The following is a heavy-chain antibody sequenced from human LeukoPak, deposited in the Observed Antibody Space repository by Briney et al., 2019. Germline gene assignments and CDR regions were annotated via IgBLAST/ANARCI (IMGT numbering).Heavy chain of an antibody. J-gene: IGHJ4*02. CDR3: ARHGVYYYDSSGTYYFDY. CDR1: AGSISSYY. Sequence: SETLSLTCTVSAGSISSYYWSWIRQPPGKGLEWIGYIYYSGSTNYNPSLKSRVTISVATSKNQFSLKLSSVTAADTAVYYCARHGVYYYDSSGTYYFDYWGQGTLVTVSS. CDR2: IYYSGST. V-gene: IGHV4-59*08. D-gene: IGHD3-22*01.